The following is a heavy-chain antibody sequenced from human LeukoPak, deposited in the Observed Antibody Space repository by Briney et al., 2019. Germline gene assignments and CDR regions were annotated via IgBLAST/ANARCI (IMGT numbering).Heavy chain of an antibody. Sequence: LETLSLTCTVSGASFSSSTYYWGWIRQPPGKGLEWIGSIYYSGSTYYNPSLKSRVTVSVDTSKNQFSLKLSSVTAADTAVYYCARDVGAGRNDAFDIWGQGTTVTVSS. V-gene: IGHV4-39*02. J-gene: IGHJ3*02. CDR2: IYYSGST. CDR3: ARDVGAGRNDAFDI. CDR1: GASFSSSTYY. D-gene: IGHD3-10*01.